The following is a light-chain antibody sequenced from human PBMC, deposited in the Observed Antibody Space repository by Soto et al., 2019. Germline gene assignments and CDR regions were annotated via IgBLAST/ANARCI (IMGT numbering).Light chain of an antibody. V-gene: IGKV4-1*01. J-gene: IGKJ4*01. CDR3: QQYYSTPLT. Sequence: DIVMTQSPDSLAVYLGERATINCKSSQSVLYSSNNKNYLAWYQQKPGQPPKLLIYWASTRESGVPDRFSGSGSGTDFTLPISSLQAEDVAVYYCQQYYSTPLTFGGGTKVEIK. CDR2: WAS. CDR1: QSVLYSSNNKNY.